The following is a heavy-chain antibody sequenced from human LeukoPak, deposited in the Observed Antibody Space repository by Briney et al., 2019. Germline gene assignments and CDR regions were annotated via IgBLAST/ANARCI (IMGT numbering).Heavy chain of an antibody. CDR2: IDYSGST. CDR3: ARSQGLVLVGFDY. Sequence: SETLSLTCTVSGGSISSSRYYWGWISQPPGKGLEWIGSIDYSGSTYYNPSLKSRVTISVDTSKNQFSLKLSSVTAADTAVYYCARSQGLVLVGFDYWGQGTLVTVSS. D-gene: IGHD6-19*01. CDR1: GGSISSSRYY. J-gene: IGHJ4*02. V-gene: IGHV4-39*01.